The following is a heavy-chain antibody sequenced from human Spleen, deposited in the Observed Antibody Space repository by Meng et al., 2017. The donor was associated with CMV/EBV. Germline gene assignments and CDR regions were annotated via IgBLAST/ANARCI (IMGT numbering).Heavy chain of an antibody. V-gene: IGHV3-7*01. CDR1: GFSFITYN. J-gene: IGHJ4*02. Sequence: GESLKISCTASGFSFITYNMNWVRQAPGKGLEWVGNIKQDGSEKYYVDSVKGRFTISRDNAKNSLYLQMNSLRAEDTAVYYCARGDPLTTDYWGQGMLVTVSS. CDR2: IKQDGSEK. CDR3: ARGDPLTTDY. D-gene: IGHD4-11*01.